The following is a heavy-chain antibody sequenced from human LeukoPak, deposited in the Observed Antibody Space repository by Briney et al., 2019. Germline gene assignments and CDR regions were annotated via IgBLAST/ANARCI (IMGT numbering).Heavy chain of an antibody. CDR2: IDPRDSYT. Sequence: GEPLKISCKGSGYSFTNYWISWVRQMPGKGLEWMGRIDPRDSYTKYSPSFEGHVTISVDRSISSAFLQWNSLKAPDSAMYYCATGASKVTTDFANYWGQGTQVAVSS. CDR3: ATGASKVTTDFANY. D-gene: IGHD4-17*01. J-gene: IGHJ4*02. V-gene: IGHV5-10-1*01. CDR1: GYSFTNYW.